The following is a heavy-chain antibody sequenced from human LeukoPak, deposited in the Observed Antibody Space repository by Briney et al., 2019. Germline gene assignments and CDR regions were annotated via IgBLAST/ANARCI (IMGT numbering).Heavy chain of an antibody. CDR1: GFTFSSYS. D-gene: IGHD6-13*01. Sequence: GGSLRLSCAASGFTFSSYSMNWVRQAPGKGLEYISYITTGSNIIYYADSVQGRFTVSRDNGKNSLFLQMNSLGAEDTAVYYCARDPAIAAAGTDYYYYGMDVWGQGTTVTVSS. CDR3: ARDPAIAAAGTDYYYYGMDV. V-gene: IGHV3-48*01. CDR2: ITTGSNII. J-gene: IGHJ6*02.